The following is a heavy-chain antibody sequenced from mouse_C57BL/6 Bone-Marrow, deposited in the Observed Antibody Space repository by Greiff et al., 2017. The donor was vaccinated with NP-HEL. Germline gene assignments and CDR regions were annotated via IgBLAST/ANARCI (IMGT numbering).Heavy chain of an antibody. Sequence: VQLQQSGAELVKPGASVKLSCTASGYNITDYYMHWVKQRTEQGLEWIGKIDPADGDTKYAPKFQGKATITADTSSNTAYLQLSSLTSEDAAVYYCARGYYGSSYRFDYWGQGTTLTVSS. CDR2: IDPADGDT. V-gene: IGHV14-2*01. CDR3: ARGYYGSSYRFDY. J-gene: IGHJ2*01. CDR1: GYNITDYY. D-gene: IGHD1-1*01.